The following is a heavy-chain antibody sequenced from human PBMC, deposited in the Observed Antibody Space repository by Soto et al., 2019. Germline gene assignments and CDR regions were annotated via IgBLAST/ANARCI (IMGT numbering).Heavy chain of an antibody. D-gene: IGHD2-15*01. V-gene: IGHV1-46*01. J-gene: IGHJ1*01. CDR1: GYLFTAYS. Sequence: EASVKVSCKASGYLFTAYSLHWVRLAPGQGLEWMCVVNPSGGSTKYAQNFQGRVTMTRDTSTTTIYMELSSLRSDDTAIYSCAREENCRGGTCYSEYFDRWGQGTLVTVSS. CDR3: AREENCRGGTCYSEYFDR. CDR2: VNPSGGST.